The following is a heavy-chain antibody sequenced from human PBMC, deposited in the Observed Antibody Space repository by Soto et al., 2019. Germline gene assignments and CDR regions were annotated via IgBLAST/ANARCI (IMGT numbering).Heavy chain of an antibody. CDR3: ATSRASIAVAGETEYYFDY. V-gene: IGHV1-2*04. Sequence: ASVKVSCKAPGYPFTGVYIHWVRQAPGQWLEWLGCTTPNSGGTNYAQKFQGWVTMTRDTAISTAYMELSRLRSDDTAVYYCATSRASIAVAGETEYYFDYWGQGPVVTVAS. CDR2: TTPNSGGT. CDR1: GYPFTGVY. D-gene: IGHD6-19*01. J-gene: IGHJ4*02.